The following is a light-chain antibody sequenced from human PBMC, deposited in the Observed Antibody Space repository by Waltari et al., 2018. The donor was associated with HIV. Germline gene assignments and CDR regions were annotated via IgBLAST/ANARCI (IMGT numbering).Light chain of an antibody. CDR3: CSYAGSGDV. CDR1: SRDVGSYNL. J-gene: IGLJ1*01. Sequence: QSTLTQPASVSGSPGQSITISCTGTSRDVGSYNLVSWNQQHPGKAPKLMIYEVSKRPSGVSNRFSGSKSGNTASLTISGLQAEDEADYYCCSYAGSGDVFGTGTKVTVL. CDR2: EVS. V-gene: IGLV2-23*02.